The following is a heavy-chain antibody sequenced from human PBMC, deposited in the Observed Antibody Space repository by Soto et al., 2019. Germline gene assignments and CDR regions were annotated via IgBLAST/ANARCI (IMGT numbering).Heavy chain of an antibody. CDR3: AREFPISGSYVKDY. V-gene: IGHV1-18*01. D-gene: IGHD1-26*01. CDR2: ISAYNGNT. Sequence: QVQLVQSGAEVKKPGASVKVSCKASGYTFTSYVISWVRQAPGQGLEWMGWISAYNGNTNYAQKPQGRVTITTDTSTSTAYMELRRLRSDDTAVYYCAREFPISGSYVKDYWGQGTLFTVSS. CDR1: GYTFTSYV. J-gene: IGHJ4*02.